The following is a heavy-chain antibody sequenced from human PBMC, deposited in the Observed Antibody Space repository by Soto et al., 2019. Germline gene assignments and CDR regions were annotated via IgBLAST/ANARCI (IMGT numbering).Heavy chain of an antibody. CDR3: ARTAGRDGYPYYFDY. J-gene: IGHJ4*02. V-gene: IGHV3-7*05. CDR1: GFTFSSYL. CDR2: IKQDGSEK. D-gene: IGHD2-21*01. Sequence: PGGSLRLSCAASGFTFSSYLMSWVCQAPGKGLEWVANIKQDGSEKYYVDSVKGRFTISRDNAKNSLYLQMNSLRAEDTAVYYCARTAGRDGYPYYFDYWGQGTLVTVS.